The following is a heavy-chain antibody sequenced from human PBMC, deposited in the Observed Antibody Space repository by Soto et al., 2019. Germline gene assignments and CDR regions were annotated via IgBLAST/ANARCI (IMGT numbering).Heavy chain of an antibody. CDR3: ARVRGPREYYSDY. CDR1: GGTFSSYT. CDR2: IIPILGIA. V-gene: IGHV1-69*02. D-gene: IGHD3-10*01. Sequence: GASVKVSCKASGGTFSSYTISWVRQAPGQGLEWMGRIIPILGIANYAQKFQGRVTITADKSTSTAYMELSSLRSEDTAVYYCARVRGPREYYSDYWGQGTLVTVSS. J-gene: IGHJ4*02.